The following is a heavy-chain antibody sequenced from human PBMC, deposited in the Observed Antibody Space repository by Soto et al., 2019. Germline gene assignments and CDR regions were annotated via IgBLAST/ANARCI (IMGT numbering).Heavy chain of an antibody. CDR1: GGSISSGGYS. CDR2: IYHSGST. V-gene: IGHV4-30-2*01. Sequence: SETLSLTCAVSGGSISSGGYSWSWIRQPPGKGLEWIGYIYHSGSTYYNPSLKSRVTISVDRSKKQFSLKLSSVTAADTAVYYCARSISSGAFDYWGQGTLVTVSS. D-gene: IGHD1-26*01. CDR3: ARSISSGAFDY. J-gene: IGHJ4*02.